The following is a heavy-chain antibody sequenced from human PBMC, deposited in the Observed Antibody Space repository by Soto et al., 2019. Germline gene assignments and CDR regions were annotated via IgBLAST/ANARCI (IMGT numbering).Heavy chain of an antibody. CDR3: ALKPYCSGGSCYLKWFDP. CDR1: GFSLSTSGVG. Sequence: GSGPTLVNPTQTLTLTCTFSGFSLSTSGVGVGWIRQPPGKALEWLALIYWDDDKRYSPSLKSRLTITKDTSKNQVVLTMTNMDPVDTATYYCALKPYCSGGSCYLKWFDPWGQGTLVTVSS. D-gene: IGHD2-15*01. CDR2: IYWDDDK. V-gene: IGHV2-5*02. J-gene: IGHJ5*02.